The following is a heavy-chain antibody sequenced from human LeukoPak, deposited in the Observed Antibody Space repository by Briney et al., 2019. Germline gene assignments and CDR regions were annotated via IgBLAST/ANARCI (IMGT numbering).Heavy chain of an antibody. Sequence: PGGSLRLSCAASRFSFRSHGMHWVRQAPGKGLEWVALISYDGNDTSYTTSVKGRFTISRDDSKNTLYLQMNSLRAEDTAVYYCVKDLGRYRNNCFDYWGQGTLVTVSS. CDR1: RFSFRSHG. J-gene: IGHJ4*02. V-gene: IGHV3-33*06. D-gene: IGHD1-26*01. CDR3: VKDLGRYRNNCFDY. CDR2: ISYDGNDT.